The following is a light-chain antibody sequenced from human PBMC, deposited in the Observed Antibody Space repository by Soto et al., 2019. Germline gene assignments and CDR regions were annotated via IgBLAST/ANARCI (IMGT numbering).Light chain of an antibody. Sequence: DIQMTQSPSSLSASVGDRVTITCRASQSVSTYLNWYQQKPGKAPKLLIYAASTLQRGVPSRFSGSGSGTDFTLTISSLQPEDFATYYCQQSYTTPFTFDPGTRVDIK. J-gene: IGKJ3*01. CDR1: QSVSTY. V-gene: IGKV1-39*01. CDR2: AAS. CDR3: QQSYTTPFT.